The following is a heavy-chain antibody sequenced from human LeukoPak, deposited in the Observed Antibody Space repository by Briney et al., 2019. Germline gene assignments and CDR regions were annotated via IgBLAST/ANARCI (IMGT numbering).Heavy chain of an antibody. V-gene: IGHV3-48*01. CDR2: ISYSGRVI. J-gene: IGHJ6*03. Sequence: GGSLRLSCAASGFTFGTFGMHWVRRALGQGLEWLSYISYSGRVIYYADSVKGRFTISRDNDENSLYLQMRSLRAEDTAVYYCARDDSGYYYYMDFWGEGTTVTVSS. D-gene: IGHD3-10*01. CDR1: GFTFGTFG. CDR3: ARDDSGYYYYMDF.